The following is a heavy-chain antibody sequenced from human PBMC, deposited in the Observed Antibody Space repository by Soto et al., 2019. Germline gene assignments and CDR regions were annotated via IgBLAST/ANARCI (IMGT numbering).Heavy chain of an antibody. CDR2: IKQDGSEK. CDR3: ARDRGYCSGGSCYSLYYYYMDV. V-gene: IGHV3-7*01. Sequence: PGGSLRLSCAASGFTFSSYWMSWVRQAPGKVLEWVANIKQDGSEKYYVDSVKGRFTISRDNAKNSLYLQMNSLRAEDTAVYYCARDRGYCSGGSCYSLYYYYMDVWGKGTTVTVSS. J-gene: IGHJ6*03. D-gene: IGHD2-15*01. CDR1: GFTFSSYW.